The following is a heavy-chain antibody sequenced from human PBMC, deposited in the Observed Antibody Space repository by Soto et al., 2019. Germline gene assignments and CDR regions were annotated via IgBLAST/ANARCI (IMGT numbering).Heavy chain of an antibody. CDR1: GYSLTSYW. CDR3: ARHVLGYCSSTSCLYYYGMDV. CDR2: IYPGDSDT. D-gene: IGHD2-2*01. Sequence: EGSVKISCSGSGYSLTSYWIGWVGQMPWKGLEWMGIIYPGDSDTRYSLSFQGQVTISADKSISTAYLQWSSLKASDTAMYYCARHVLGYCSSTSCLYYYGMDVWGQGTTVTVSS. J-gene: IGHJ6*02. V-gene: IGHV5-51*01.